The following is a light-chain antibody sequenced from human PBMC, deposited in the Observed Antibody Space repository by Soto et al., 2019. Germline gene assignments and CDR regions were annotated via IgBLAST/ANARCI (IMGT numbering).Light chain of an antibody. CDR1: RNDIGAYEF. V-gene: IGLV2-8*01. CDR3: KSYAGSNTDV. CDR2: EVV. J-gene: IGLJ1*01. Sequence: QSVLTQPPSASGSPGQSVTISCTGTRNDIGAYEFVSWYQHHPGKAPKLIIYEVVQRPSGVPDRFSGSKSGNTASLTVSGLQAADEADYYCKSYAGSNTDVFGTGTKLTVL.